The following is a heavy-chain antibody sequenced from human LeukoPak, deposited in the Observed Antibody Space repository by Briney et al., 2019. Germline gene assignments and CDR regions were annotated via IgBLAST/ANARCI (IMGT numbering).Heavy chain of an antibody. V-gene: IGHV3-64D*06. CDR1: GFSFSSSW. CDR3: VRGTGY. CDR2: ISSNGDNT. J-gene: IGHJ4*02. Sequence: GGSLRLSCAASGFSFSSSWMHWVRQAPGKGLEYVSAISSNGDNTYYADSVKGRFTISRDNSKNTLYLQMSSLRADDTAVYYCVRGTGYWGQGTLVTVSS.